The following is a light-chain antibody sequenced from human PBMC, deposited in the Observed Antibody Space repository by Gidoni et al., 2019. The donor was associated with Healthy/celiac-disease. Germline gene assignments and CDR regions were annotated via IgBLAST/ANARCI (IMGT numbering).Light chain of an antibody. V-gene: IGKV1-39*01. Sequence: DIQMTQSPSSLSASVGDRVTITCRASQSISSYLNWYQHKPGKAPKLLIYAASSLQSGFPSRFSGSGSGTDFTLTISRLQPEDFATDYCQQSYSTPMYTFXQXTKLEIK. CDR2: AAS. J-gene: IGKJ2*01. CDR1: QSISSY. CDR3: QQSYSTPMYT.